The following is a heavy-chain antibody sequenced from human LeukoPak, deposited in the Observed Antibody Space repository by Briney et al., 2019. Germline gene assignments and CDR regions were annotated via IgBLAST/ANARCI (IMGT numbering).Heavy chain of an antibody. CDR2: ISWDGGSI. J-gene: IGHJ5*02. Sequence: GGSLRLSCAASGFTFDDYTMHWVRQAPGKGLEWVSLISWDGGSIYYADSVKGRFTISRDNAKNSLYLQMNSLRAEDTAVYYCARDRIAAALVDWFDPWGQGTLVTVSS. CDR3: ARDRIAAALVDWFDP. V-gene: IGHV3-43*01. CDR1: GFTFDDYT. D-gene: IGHD6-13*01.